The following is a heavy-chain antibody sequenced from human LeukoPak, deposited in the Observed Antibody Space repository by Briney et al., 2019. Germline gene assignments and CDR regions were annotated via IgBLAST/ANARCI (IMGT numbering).Heavy chain of an antibody. V-gene: IGHV1-18*01. Sequence: ASVKVSCKASGYTFTSYGISWVRQAPGQGLEWMGWISAYNGNTNYAQKLQGRVTMTTDTSTSTAYMELRSLRSDDTAVYYCARFGDSSGYYYDPLDYWGQGTLATVSS. D-gene: IGHD3-22*01. CDR2: ISAYNGNT. CDR1: GYTFTSYG. J-gene: IGHJ4*02. CDR3: ARFGDSSGYYYDPLDY.